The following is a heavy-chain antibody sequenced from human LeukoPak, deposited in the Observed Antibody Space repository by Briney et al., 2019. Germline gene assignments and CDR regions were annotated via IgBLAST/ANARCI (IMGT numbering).Heavy chain of an antibody. CDR2: INSDGSST. CDR1: GFTFSSYW. V-gene: IGHV3-74*01. Sequence: GSLRLSCAASGFTFSSYWMHWVRQAPGKGLVWVSRINSDGSSTSYADSVKGRFTISRDNAKNTLYLQMNSLRAEDTAVYYCARDAQLGYCSGGSCYPREYYFDYWSQGTLVTVSS. J-gene: IGHJ4*02. D-gene: IGHD2-15*01. CDR3: ARDAQLGYCSGGSCYPREYYFDY.